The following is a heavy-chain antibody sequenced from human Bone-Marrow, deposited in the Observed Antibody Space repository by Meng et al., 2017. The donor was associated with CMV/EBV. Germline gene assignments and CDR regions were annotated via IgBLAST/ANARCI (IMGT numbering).Heavy chain of an antibody. CDR2: IKQDGSEK. D-gene: IGHD4-11*01. CDR3: ARDHVLQYAARDYYYYGMDV. Sequence: GESLKISCAASGFTFSSYWMSWVRQAPGKGLEWVANIKQDGSEKYYVDSVKGRFTISRDNAKNSLYLQMNSLRAEDTAVYYCARDHVLQYAARDYYYYGMDVWGQGTTVTGSS. V-gene: IGHV3-7*01. J-gene: IGHJ6*01. CDR1: GFTFSSYW.